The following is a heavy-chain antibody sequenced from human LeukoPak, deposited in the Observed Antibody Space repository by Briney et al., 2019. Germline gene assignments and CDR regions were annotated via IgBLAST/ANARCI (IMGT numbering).Heavy chain of an antibody. CDR3: ARDYYDILTGYPQGMDV. CDR2: INTGNGNT. D-gene: IGHD3-9*01. J-gene: IGHJ6*04. Sequence: ASVKVSCKASGYTFTSYAMHWVRQAPGQRLEWMGWINTGNGNTKYSQKFQGRVTITRDTSANTTYMELSSLRSEDTAVYCCARDYYDILTGYPQGMDVWGKGTTVTVSS. V-gene: IGHV1-3*04. CDR1: GYTFTSYA.